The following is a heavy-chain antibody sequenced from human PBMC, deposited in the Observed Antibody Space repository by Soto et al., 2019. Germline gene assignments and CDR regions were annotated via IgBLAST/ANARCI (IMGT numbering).Heavy chain of an antibody. CDR3: ASGDYGDHGRTIDY. CDR2: INSDGSGT. CDR1: GFTFTSYW. V-gene: IGHV3-74*01. Sequence: PGGSLRLSCVTSGFTFTSYWMHWVRQAPGKGLVWVSRINSDGSGTSYADSVKGRFTISRDNAKNTLYLQMDSLRAEDTAVYYCASGDYGDHGRTIDYWGQGTLVTGSS. J-gene: IGHJ4*02. D-gene: IGHD4-17*01.